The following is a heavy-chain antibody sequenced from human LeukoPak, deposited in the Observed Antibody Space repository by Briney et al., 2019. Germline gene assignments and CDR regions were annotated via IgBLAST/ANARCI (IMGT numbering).Heavy chain of an antibody. CDR3: ARDNNKQIRKSLFDY. D-gene: IGHD1/OR15-1a*01. J-gene: IGHJ4*02. CDR1: GYTFTGYY. CDR2: INPNSGGT. V-gene: IGHV1-2*02. Sequence: ASVKVSCKASGYTFTGYYMHWVRQAPGQGLEWMGWINPNSGGTNYAQKFQGRVTMTRDTSISTAYMELSRLRSDDTAVYYWARDNNKQIRKSLFDYWGQGTLVTVSS.